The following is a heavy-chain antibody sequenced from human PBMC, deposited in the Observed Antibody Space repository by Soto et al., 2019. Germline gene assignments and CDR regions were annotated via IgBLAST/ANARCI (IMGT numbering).Heavy chain of an antibody. V-gene: IGHV4-34*01. D-gene: IGHD3-22*01. CDR3: ARVNTMIHRGMDV. J-gene: IGHJ6*02. CDR1: GGSFSGYY. Sequence: SETLSLTCAVYGGSFSGYYWSWIRQPPGKGLEWIGEINHSGSTNYNPSLKSRVTISVDTSKNQFSLKLSSVTAADTAVYYYARVNTMIHRGMDVWGQGTTVTVSS. CDR2: INHSGST.